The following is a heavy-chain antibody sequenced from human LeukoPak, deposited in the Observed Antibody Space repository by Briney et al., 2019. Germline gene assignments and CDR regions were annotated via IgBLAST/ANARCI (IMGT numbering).Heavy chain of an antibody. V-gene: IGHV1-69*05. CDR2: IIPIFGTA. Sequence: SVKVSCKASGGTFSSYAISWVRQAPGQGLEWMGRIIPIFGTANYAQKFQGRVTITTDESTSTASMELSSLRSEDTAVYYCARVLAYCGGDCAYFDSWGQGTLVTVSS. CDR3: ARVLAYCGGDCAYFDS. D-gene: IGHD2-21*02. J-gene: IGHJ4*02. CDR1: GGTFSSYA.